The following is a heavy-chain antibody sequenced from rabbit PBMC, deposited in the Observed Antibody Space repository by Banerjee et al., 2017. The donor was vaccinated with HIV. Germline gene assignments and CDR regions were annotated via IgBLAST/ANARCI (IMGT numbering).Heavy chain of an antibody. CDR2: IDTGSSGTT. CDR1: GFSFSSNYY. D-gene: IGHD6-1*01. CDR3: ARYTYYDGGYTYGFNL. V-gene: IGHV1S45*01. J-gene: IGHJ4*01. Sequence: QEQLEESGGDLVKPGASLTLTCTASGFSFSSNYYIYWVRQAPGKGLEWIARIDTGSSGTTYYASWAKGRFTISKTSSTTVTLQMTSLTAADTATYFCARYTYYDGGYTYGFNLWGPGTLVTVS.